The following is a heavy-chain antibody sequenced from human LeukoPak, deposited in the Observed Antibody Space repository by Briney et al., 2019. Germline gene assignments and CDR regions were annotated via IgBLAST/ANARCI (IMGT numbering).Heavy chain of an antibody. CDR3: AREVVAPPTYWGNYGMDV. J-gene: IGHJ6*02. CDR1: GFTFSSYS. CDR2: ISSSSSTI. Sequence: PGGSLRLSGAASGFTFSSYSMNWVRQAPGKGLEWVSYISSSSSTIYYADSVKGRFTISRDNAKNSLYLQMNSLRDEDTAVYYCAREVVAPPTYWGNYGMDVWGQGTTVTVSS. D-gene: IGHD2-15*01. V-gene: IGHV3-48*02.